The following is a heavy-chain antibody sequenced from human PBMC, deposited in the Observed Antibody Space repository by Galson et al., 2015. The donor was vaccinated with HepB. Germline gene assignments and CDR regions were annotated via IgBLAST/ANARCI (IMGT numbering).Heavy chain of an antibody. CDR3: AREEAAAAGFNWFDP. CDR2: INAGNGNT. V-gene: IGHV1-3*01. D-gene: IGHD6-13*01. CDR1: GYTFTSYA. J-gene: IGHJ5*02. Sequence: SVKVSCKASGYTFTSYAMHWVRQAPGQRLEWMGWINAGNGNTKYSQKFQGRVTITRDTSASTAYMELSSLRSEDTAVYYCAREEAAAAGFNWFDPWGQGTLVTVSS.